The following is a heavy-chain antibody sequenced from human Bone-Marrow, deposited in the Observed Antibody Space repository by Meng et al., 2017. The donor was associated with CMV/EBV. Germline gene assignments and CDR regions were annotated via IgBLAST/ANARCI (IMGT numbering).Heavy chain of an antibody. D-gene: IGHD2-2*02. CDR2: ISSSSSYI. Sequence: GESLKISCAASGFTFSSYSMNWVRQAPGKGLEWVSSISSSSSYIYYADSVKGRFTISRDNAKNSLYLQMNSLRAEDTAVYYCAKVRYQLLYGGRCFDYWGQGTLVTVSS. CDR3: AKVRYQLLYGGRCFDY. J-gene: IGHJ4*02. CDR1: GFTFSSYS. V-gene: IGHV3-21*01.